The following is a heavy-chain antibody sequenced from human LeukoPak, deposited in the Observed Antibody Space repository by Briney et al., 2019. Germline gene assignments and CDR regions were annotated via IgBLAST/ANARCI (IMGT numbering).Heavy chain of an antibody. J-gene: IGHJ5*01. CDR3: AREDELTSVDS. CDR1: GFPFSDYG. V-gene: IGHV3-30*03. CDR2: ISHDGNNK. D-gene: IGHD1-14*01. Sequence: GGSLRLSCAASGFPFSDYGMYWARQAPGKGLEWLAVISHDGNNKYYADSVKGRITISRDNSMNTLYLQMNSLRAEDTAVYYCAREDELTSVDSWGQGTLVSVSS.